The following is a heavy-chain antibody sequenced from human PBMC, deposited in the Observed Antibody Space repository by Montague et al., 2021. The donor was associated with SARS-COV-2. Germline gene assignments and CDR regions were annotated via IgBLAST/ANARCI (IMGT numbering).Heavy chain of an antibody. J-gene: IGHJ5*02. V-gene: IGHV4-4*02. CDR2: IFHSGST. Sequence: SETLSLTCAVSGGSISSDNWWSWVRQSPGKGLGWIGEIFHSGSTXYNPSLKSRVTMSVDKSKNDFSLKLSPVTAADTAMYYCARRITMVRGVTKRNNWFDPWGRGILVTVSS. CDR3: ARRITMVRGVTKRNNWFDP. D-gene: IGHD3-10*01. CDR1: GGSISSDNW.